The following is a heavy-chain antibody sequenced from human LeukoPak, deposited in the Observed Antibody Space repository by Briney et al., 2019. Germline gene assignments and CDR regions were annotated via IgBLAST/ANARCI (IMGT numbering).Heavy chain of an antibody. CDR2: ISYDGSNK. J-gene: IGHJ5*02. D-gene: IGHD3-9*01. CDR3: ARGQYFA. V-gene: IGHV3-30*04. Sequence: GGSLRLSCAASGFTFSSYAMHWVRQAPGKGLEWVAVISYDGSNKYYADSVKGRFTISRDNAKNSLYLQMNSLRAEDTAVYYCARGQYFAWGQGTLVTVSS. CDR1: GFTFSSYA.